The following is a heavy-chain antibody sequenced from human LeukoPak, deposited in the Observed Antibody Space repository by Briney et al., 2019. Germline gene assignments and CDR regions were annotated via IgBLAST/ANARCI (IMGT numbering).Heavy chain of an antibody. Sequence: PGGSLRLSCAASGFTFSCSAMHWVRQASGKGLKWVGRIRSKANSYATAYAASVKGRFTISRDDSKNTAYLQMNSLKTEDTAVYYCTTTGDSTFDYWGQGTLVTVSS. CDR3: TTTGDSTFDY. CDR2: IRSKANSYAT. J-gene: IGHJ4*02. D-gene: IGHD6-13*01. CDR1: GFTFSCSA. V-gene: IGHV3-73*01.